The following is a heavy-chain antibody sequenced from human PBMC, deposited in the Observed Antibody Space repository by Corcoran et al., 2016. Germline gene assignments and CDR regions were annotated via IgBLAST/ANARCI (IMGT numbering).Heavy chain of an antibody. CDR1: GGSFSGYY. CDR2: INHSGST. CDR3: ARASRNYYGSGSYATTNYYGMDV. Sequence: QVHLQLCGAGLLKPSVTLSLSCAVYGGSFSGYYMSWIRHPPGKGLEWIGEINHSGSTNYNPSLKSRVTISVDTSKNQFSLKLSSVTAADTAVYYCARASRNYYGSGSYATTNYYGMDVLGQGTTVTVSS. V-gene: IGHV4-34*01. J-gene: IGHJ6*02. D-gene: IGHD3-10*01.